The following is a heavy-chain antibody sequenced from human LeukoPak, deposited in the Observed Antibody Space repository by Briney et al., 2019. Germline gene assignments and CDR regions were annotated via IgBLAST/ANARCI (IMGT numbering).Heavy chain of an antibody. D-gene: IGHD3-10*01. CDR1: GGSISSGGYY. V-gene: IGHV4-31*03. CDR2: IYYSGST. J-gene: IGHJ4*02. Sequence: PSETLSLTCTVSGGSISSGGYYWSWIRQHPGKGLEWIGYIYYSGSTYYNPSLKSRVTISVDTSKNQFSLKLSSVTAADTAVYYCARDDYYGSGSYLSCWGQGTLVTVSS. CDR3: ARDDYYGSGSYLSC.